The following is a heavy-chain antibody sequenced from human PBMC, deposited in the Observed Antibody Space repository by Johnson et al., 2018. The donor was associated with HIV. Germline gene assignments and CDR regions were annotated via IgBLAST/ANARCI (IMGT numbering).Heavy chain of an antibody. V-gene: IGHV3-20*04. J-gene: IGHJ3*02. CDR3: ARRDSGSLSFDI. D-gene: IGHD1-26*01. CDR1: GFIFADYG. CDR2: INWNGGRI. Sequence: VQLVESGGGVLRPGGSLRLSCEGFGFIFADYGLSWVRQAPGRGLEWVSGINWNGGRIGYAYSVKGRCTISRDNVRNSLYLQMNSLRAEDTAFYYCARRDSGSLSFDIWGQGTMVTVSS.